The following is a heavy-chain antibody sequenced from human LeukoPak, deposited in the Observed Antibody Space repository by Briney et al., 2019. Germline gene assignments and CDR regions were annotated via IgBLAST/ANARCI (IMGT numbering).Heavy chain of an antibody. CDR2: IYYSGST. D-gene: IGHD3-10*01. CDR1: GGSISSSSYY. V-gene: IGHV4-39*01. CDR3: ARHGLLWFGELLGGNWFDP. Sequence: SETLSLTCTVSGGSISSSSYYWGWIRQPPGKGLEWIGSIYYSGSTYYNPSLKSRVTISVDTSKNQFSLKLSSVTAADTAVYYCARHGLLWFGELLGGNWFDPWGQGTLVTVSS. J-gene: IGHJ5*02.